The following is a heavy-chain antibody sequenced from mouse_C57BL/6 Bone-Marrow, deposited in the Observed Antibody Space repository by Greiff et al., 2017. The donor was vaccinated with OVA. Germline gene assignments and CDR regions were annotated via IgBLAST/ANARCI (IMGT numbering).Heavy chain of an antibody. D-gene: IGHD2-5*01. CDR3: TRGYSNYYAMDY. J-gene: IGHJ4*01. CDR2: IDPETGGT. V-gene: IGHV1-15*01. CDR1: GYTFTDYE. Sequence: QVQLQQSGAELVRPGASVTLSCKASGYTFTDYEMHWVKQTPVHGLEWIGAIDPETGGTAYNQKFKGKAILTADKSSSTADMELRRLTSEDSAVYYCTRGYSNYYAMDYWGQGTSVTVSS.